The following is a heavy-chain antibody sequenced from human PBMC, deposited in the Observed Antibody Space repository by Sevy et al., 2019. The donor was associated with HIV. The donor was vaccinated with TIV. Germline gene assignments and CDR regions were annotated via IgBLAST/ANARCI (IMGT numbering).Heavy chain of an antibody. CDR2: IYHSGST. CDR3: ARDHYGNSSFQFFDY. J-gene: IGHJ4*02. CDR1: GYSISSGYY. Sequence: SETLSLTCTVSGYSISSGYYWGWIRQPPGKGLEWIGSIYHSGSTYYNPSLKSRVTISVDTSKNQFSLKLSSVTAADTAVYYCARDHYGNSSFQFFDYWGQGTLVTVSS. V-gene: IGHV4-38-2*02. D-gene: IGHD6-6*01.